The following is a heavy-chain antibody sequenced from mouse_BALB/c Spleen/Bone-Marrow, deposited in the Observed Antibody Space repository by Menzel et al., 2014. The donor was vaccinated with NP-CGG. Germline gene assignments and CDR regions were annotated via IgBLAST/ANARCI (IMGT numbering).Heavy chain of an antibody. J-gene: IGHJ1*01. Sequence: DVHLVESGGGLVQPGGSRKLSCAASGFTFSSFGMHWVRRAPEKGLEWVAYISSGSSTIYYADSVKGRFTISRDNPKNTLFLQMTSLRSDDTAMYYCARRHYGSSYGYFDVWGAGTTVTVSS. CDR1: GFTFSSFG. CDR3: ARRHYGSSYGYFDV. D-gene: IGHD1-1*01. CDR2: ISSGSSTI. V-gene: IGHV5-17*02.